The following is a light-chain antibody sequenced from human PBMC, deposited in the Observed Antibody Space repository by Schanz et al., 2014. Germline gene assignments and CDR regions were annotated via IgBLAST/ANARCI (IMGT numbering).Light chain of an antibody. V-gene: IGLV1-40*01. CDR1: SSNIGAGYD. CDR2: ENT. Sequence: QSVLTQPPSVSGAPGQRVTISCTGSSSNIGAGYDVQWYQQLPGTAPKLLIYENTNRPSGVPDRFSGSKSGTSASLAITGLQAEDEADYFCQTYDSSLVWMFGGGTKLTVL. J-gene: IGLJ3*02. CDR3: QTYDSSLVWM.